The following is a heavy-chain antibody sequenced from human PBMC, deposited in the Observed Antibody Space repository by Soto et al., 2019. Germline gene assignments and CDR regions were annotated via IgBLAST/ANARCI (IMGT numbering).Heavy chain of an antibody. CDR3: AKDLGGATVTDY. V-gene: IGHV3-30*18. J-gene: IGHJ4*02. Sequence: QVQLVESGGGVVQPGRSLRLSCAASGFTFSSYGMHWVRQAPGKGLEWVAVISYDGSNKYYADSVKGRFTISRDNSKNTLYLQMNSLRAEDTAVYYCAKDLGGATVTDYWSQGTLVTVSS. D-gene: IGHD4-17*01. CDR1: GFTFSSYG. CDR2: ISYDGSNK.